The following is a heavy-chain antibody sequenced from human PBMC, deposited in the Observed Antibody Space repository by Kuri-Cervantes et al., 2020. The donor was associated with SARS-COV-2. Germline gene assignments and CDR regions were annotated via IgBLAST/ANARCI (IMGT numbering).Heavy chain of an antibody. J-gene: IGHJ4*02. Sequence: GSLRLSCAVYGGSFSGYYWSWIRQPPGKGLEWIGEINHSGSANYNPSLKSRVTISVDTSKNQFSLKLSSVTAADTAVYYCARGRPPIYLGYCSSTSCHRYYFDYWGQGTLVTV. V-gene: IGHV4-34*01. CDR3: ARGRPPIYLGYCSSTSCHRYYFDY. CDR2: INHSGSA. D-gene: IGHD2-2*01. CDR1: GGSFSGYY.